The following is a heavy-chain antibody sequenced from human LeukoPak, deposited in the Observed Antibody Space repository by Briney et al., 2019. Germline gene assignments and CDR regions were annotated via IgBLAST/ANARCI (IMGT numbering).Heavy chain of an antibody. J-gene: IGHJ4*02. V-gene: IGHV3-21*06. CDR3: VVDRRQGPTVTTFSPFDH. CDR2: ISSSSSYI. CDR1: GFTFSSYS. D-gene: IGHD4-17*01. Sequence: GGSLLLSCAASGFTFSSYSMNWVRPAPGKGLEWVSFISSSSSYIYYAASVMGRFTISRDNAKNSLYLQMNSLRAEDTAVYYCVVDRRQGPTVTTFSPFDHWGQGTLVTVSS.